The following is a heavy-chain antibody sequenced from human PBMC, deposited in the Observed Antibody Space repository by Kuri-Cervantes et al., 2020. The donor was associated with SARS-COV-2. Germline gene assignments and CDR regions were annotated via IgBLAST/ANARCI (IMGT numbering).Heavy chain of an antibody. CDR3: ARGHITSIFGVVIPLHYFDF. CDR1: GFTFSDYY. J-gene: IGHJ4*02. D-gene: IGHD3-3*01. CDR2: IGPSGTTK. V-gene: IGHV3-11*04. Sequence: GESLKISCAASGFTFSDYYMTWIRQAPGKGLEWVSNIGPSGTTKYYADSVKGRFTISRDNAKNSLFLQMHSLTADDTAVYFCARGHITSIFGVVIPLHYFDFWGQGILVTVSS.